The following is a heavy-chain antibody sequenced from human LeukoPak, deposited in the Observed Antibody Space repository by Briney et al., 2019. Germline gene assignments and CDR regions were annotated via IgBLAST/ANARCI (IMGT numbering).Heavy chain of an antibody. V-gene: IGHV3-48*01. J-gene: IGHJ4*02. D-gene: IGHD3-10*01. CDR3: ARGESLGC. CDR2: IGGSSSII. CDR1: GFTFSGYT. Sequence: GGSLRLSCAASGFTFSGYTMNWVRQAPGKGLEWVSYIGGSSSIIYYADSVKGRFTISRDSAKNSLYLQMNSLRAEDTAVYYCARGESLGCWGQGTLVTVSS.